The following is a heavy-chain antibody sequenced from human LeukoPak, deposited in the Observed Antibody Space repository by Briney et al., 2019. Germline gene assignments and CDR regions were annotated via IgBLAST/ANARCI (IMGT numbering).Heavy chain of an antibody. J-gene: IGHJ2*01. CDR3: ARGGRSLVAAQFDP. CDR1: GGSSGGYC. CDR2: INHRGST. D-gene: IGHD2-15*01. Sequence: SQTLSLACAVYGGSSGGYCWSWIRQPPRKGLEWIGAINHRGSTNYNPSFKSRVAISVETSTNQFSLKLSSVTAADTAVYYCARGGRSLVAAQFDPWGRGTLVTVSS. V-gene: IGHV4-34*01.